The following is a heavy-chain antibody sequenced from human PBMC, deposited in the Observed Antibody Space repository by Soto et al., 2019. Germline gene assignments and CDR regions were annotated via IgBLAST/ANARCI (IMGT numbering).Heavy chain of an antibody. CDR2: IDHDGIGT. CDR3: GSVFEY. Sequence: SLRLSCASSGFTFGNYWMHWVRQVPGRGLVWVSRIDHDGIGTSYADSVKGRFTISRDNAKNMVYLEMNSLRVEDTAVYYCGSVFEYWGNGTLVTVSS. J-gene: IGHJ4*01. CDR1: GFTFGNYW. V-gene: IGHV3-74*01.